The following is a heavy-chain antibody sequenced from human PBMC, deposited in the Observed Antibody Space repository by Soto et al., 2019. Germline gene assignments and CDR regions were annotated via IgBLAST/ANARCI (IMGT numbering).Heavy chain of an antibody. Sequence: SETLSLTCTVSGGSISSYYWSWIRQPAGKGLEWIGRIYTSESTNYNPSLKSRVTMSVDTSKNQFSLKLSSVTAADTAVYYRARDISGSYWGDYYYYGMDVWGQGTTVTVSS. CDR3: ARDISGSYWGDYYYYGMDV. V-gene: IGHV4-4*07. CDR1: GGSISSYY. CDR2: IYTSEST. D-gene: IGHD1-26*01. J-gene: IGHJ6*02.